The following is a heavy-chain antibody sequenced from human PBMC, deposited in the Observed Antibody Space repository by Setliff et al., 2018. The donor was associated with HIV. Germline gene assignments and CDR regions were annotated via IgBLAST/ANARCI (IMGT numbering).Heavy chain of an antibody. CDR1: GFTFNNAW. V-gene: IGHV3-15*01. Sequence: GGSLSLSCAASGFTFNNAWMTWVRQAPGKGLEWVGRIKSRASGETTDYNAHVKGRFTISRDESKNIVYLRMNSLRDEDTAIYYGIIAIGEVQPYSLDFWGQGTLVTVSS. J-gene: IGHJ4*02. CDR2: IKSRASGETT. CDR3: IIAIGEVQPYSLDF. D-gene: IGHD4-4*01.